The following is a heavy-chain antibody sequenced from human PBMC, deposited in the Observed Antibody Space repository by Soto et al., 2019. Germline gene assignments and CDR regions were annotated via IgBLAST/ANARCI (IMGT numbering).Heavy chain of an antibody. Sequence: PGGSLRLSCAASGFTFGSYGMHWVRQAPGKGLEWVAVIWHDGSNKYYADSVKGRFTISRDNSKNTLYLQMNSLRAEDTAVYYCARDPIQHSSRVYYFDYWGQGTLVTVYS. J-gene: IGHJ4*02. CDR3: ARDPIQHSSRVYYFDY. V-gene: IGHV3-33*01. CDR1: GFTFGSYG. D-gene: IGHD6-13*01. CDR2: IWHDGSNK.